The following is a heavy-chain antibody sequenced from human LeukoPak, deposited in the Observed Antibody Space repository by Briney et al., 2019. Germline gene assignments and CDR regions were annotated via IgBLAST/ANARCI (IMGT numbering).Heavy chain of an antibody. Sequence: SQTLSLTCTVSGASISSGDYFWTWIRQPPGKGLEWIGYIFDSGRTDFNPSLKSRVTISVDRPKNQFSLKLSSVTAADTAVYYCARGDPYGGNNFDYWGQGTLVTVSS. V-gene: IGHV4-30-2*01. CDR2: IFDSGRT. CDR1: GASISSGDYF. J-gene: IGHJ4*02. D-gene: IGHD4-23*01. CDR3: ARGDPYGGNNFDY.